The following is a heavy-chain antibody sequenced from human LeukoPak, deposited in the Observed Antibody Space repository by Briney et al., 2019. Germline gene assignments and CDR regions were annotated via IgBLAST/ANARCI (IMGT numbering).Heavy chain of an antibody. CDR3: AKDPWSSGWSSLFNS. D-gene: IGHD6-19*01. V-gene: IGHV3-23*01. CDR1: GFTFSIYG. CDR2: ITGSGHST. Sequence: GSLRLSCAVSGFTFSIYGMSWVRQAPGKGLEWVSGITGSGHSTYYADSVKGRFTISRDNSKNTLYLQMNSLRAEDTALYYCAKDPWSSGWSSLFNSWGQGTLVTVSS. J-gene: IGHJ4*02.